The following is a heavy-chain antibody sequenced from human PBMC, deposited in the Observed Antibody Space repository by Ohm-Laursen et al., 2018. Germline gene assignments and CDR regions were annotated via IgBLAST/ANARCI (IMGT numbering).Heavy chain of an antibody. D-gene: IGHD3-3*01. Sequence: SQTLSLTCTVSGGSISSYYWSWIRQPPGKGLEWIGYIYYSGSTNYNPSLKSRVTISVDTSKNQFSLKLSSVTAADTAVYYCARQPPYEAQFDYWGQGTLVTVSS. CDR2: IYYSGST. CDR1: GGSISSYY. V-gene: IGHV4-59*01. CDR3: ARQPPYEAQFDY. J-gene: IGHJ4*02.